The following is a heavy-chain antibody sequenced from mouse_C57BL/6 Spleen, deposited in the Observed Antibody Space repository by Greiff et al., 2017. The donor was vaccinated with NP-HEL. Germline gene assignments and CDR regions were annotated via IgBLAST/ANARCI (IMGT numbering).Heavy chain of an antibody. CDR1: GFSLTSYA. CDR2: IWTGGGT. CDR3: ARVDYDMAY. J-gene: IGHJ3*01. Sequence: VQRVESGPGLVAPSQSLYITCTVSGFSLTSYAISWVRQPPGKGLEWLGVIWTGGGTNYNSDLKSRLSISKDNSKSQVFLKINSLQTGDTATYYSARVDYDMAYWGQGTLVTVSS. V-gene: IGHV2-9-1*01. D-gene: IGHD2-4*01.